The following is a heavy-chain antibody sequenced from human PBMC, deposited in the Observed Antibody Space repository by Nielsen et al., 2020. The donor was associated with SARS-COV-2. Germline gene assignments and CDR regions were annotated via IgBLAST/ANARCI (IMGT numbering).Heavy chain of an antibody. CDR3: ARESRYCSGGSCYSDWFDP. Sequence: SVKVSCKASGGTFSRYAISWVRKAPGQGLEWLGRIIPILGIANYAQKFQGRVTITADKSTSTAYMELSSLRSEYTAVYYCARESRYCSGGSCYSDWFDPWGQGTLVTVSS. D-gene: IGHD2-15*01. CDR2: IIPILGIA. V-gene: IGHV1-69*04. J-gene: IGHJ5*02. CDR1: GGTFSRYA.